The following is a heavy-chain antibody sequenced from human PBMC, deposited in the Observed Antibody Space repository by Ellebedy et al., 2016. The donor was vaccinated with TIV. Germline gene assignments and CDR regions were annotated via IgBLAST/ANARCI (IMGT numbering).Heavy chain of an antibody. CDR1: GYSFTSYG. J-gene: IGHJ4*02. CDR3: ARVDGYNYANFNY. V-gene: IGHV1-18*04. D-gene: IGHD5-24*01. Sequence: ASVKVSCKASGYSFTSYGISWVRQAPGQGLEWMGWISAYNDNINYAQNLQGRVTMTIDTSTSTAYMELRSLRSDDTAVYYCARVDGYNYANFNYWGQGTLVTVSS. CDR2: ISAYNDNI.